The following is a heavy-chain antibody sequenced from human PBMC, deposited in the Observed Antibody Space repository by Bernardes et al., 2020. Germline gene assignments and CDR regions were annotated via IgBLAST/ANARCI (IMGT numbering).Heavy chain of an antibody. J-gene: IGHJ6*04. D-gene: IGHD2-2*01. V-gene: IGHV2-70*01. CDR1: GFSLSTSGMC. CDR2: IDWDDDK. CDR3: ARTPVVPAAMVYYYGMDV. Sequence: SGPTLVKPTQTLTLTCTFSGFSLSTSGMCVSWIRQPPGKALEWLALIDWDDDKYYSTSLKTRLTISKDTSKNQVVLTMTNMDPVDTATYYCARTPVVPAAMVYYYGMDVWGKGTTVTVSS.